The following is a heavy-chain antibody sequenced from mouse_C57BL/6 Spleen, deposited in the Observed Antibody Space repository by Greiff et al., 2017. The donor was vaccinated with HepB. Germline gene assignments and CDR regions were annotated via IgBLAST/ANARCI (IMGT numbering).Heavy chain of an antibody. V-gene: IGHV1-81*01. Sequence: VQRVESGAELARPGASVKLSCKASGYTFTSYGISWVKQRTGQGLEWIGEIYPRSGNTYYNEKFKGKATLTADKSSSTAYMELRSLTSEDSAVYFCARSDYGSSYVRAMDYWGQGTSVTVSS. CDR1: GYTFTSYG. D-gene: IGHD1-1*01. J-gene: IGHJ4*01. CDR2: IYPRSGNT. CDR3: ARSDYGSSYVRAMDY.